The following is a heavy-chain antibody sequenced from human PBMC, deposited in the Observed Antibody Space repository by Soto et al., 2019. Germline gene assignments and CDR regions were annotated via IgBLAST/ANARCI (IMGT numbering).Heavy chain of an antibody. V-gene: IGHV3-15*01. CDR2: IKSKTDGGTT. CDR1: GFTFSNAW. Sequence: EVQLVESGGGLVKPGGSLRLSCAASGFTFSNAWMSWVRQAPGKGLEWVGRIKSKTDGGTTDYAAPVKGRFTISRDDSKNTRYLQMNSLKTEDTAVYYCTTQGGIYCSSTSCLHYYYYGMDVWGQGTTVTVSS. CDR3: TTQGGIYCSSTSCLHYYYYGMDV. J-gene: IGHJ6*02. D-gene: IGHD2-2*01.